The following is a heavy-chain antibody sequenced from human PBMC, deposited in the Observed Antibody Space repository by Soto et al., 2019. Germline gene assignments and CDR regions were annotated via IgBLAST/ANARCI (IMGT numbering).Heavy chain of an antibody. J-gene: IGHJ4*02. CDR3: ARPVEMATISRSYLFY. CDR1: GGTFSNYA. D-gene: IGHD5-12*01. V-gene: IGHV1-69*13. CDR2: IIPIFGTA. Sequence: SVKVSCKASGGTFSNYAINWVRQAPGQGLEWMGGIIPIFGTANYAQKFQGRVTITADESTSTAYLDLSSLRSEDTAVYYCARPVEMATISRSYLFYWGQGTLVTVSS.